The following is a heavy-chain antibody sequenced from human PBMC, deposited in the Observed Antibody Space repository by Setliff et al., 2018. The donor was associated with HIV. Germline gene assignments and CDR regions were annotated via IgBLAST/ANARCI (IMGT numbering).Heavy chain of an antibody. D-gene: IGHD1-7*01. CDR2: INPNSGGT. CDR3: ARERWNYDYYYYGMDV. CDR1: GYTFTGYY. J-gene: IGHJ6*02. Sequence: GASVKVSCKASGYTFTGYYMHWVRQAPGQGLEWMGRINPNSGGTKYGQKSQGRVTMTRDTSISTAYMELSRLRSDDTAVYYCARERWNYDYYYYGMDVWGQGTTVTVPS. V-gene: IGHV1-2*06.